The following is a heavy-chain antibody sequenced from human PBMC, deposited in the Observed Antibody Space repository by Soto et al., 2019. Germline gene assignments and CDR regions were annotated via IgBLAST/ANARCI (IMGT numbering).Heavy chain of an antibody. CDR1: GYSFITYW. D-gene: IGHD2-21*02. J-gene: IGHJ6*02. CDR3: ASSVVTPVGNYYGMDV. V-gene: IGHV5-51*01. CDR2: IYPRDSDT. Sequence: GESLKISCKGSGYSFITYWIGWVRQMPGKGLEWMGIIYPRDSDTRYSPSFEGQVTISADKSISTAYLQWSSLKASDTAMYYCASSVVTPVGNYYGMDVWGQGTTVTVSS.